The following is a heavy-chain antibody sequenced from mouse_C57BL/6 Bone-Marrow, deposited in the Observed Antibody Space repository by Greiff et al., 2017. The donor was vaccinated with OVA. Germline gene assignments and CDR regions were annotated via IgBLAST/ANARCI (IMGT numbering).Heavy chain of an antibody. CDR2: IDPEDGET. V-gene: IGHV14-2*01. D-gene: IGHD2-5*01. Sequence: VQLQQSGAELVKPGASVKLSCTASGFNIKDYYMPWVKQRTEQGLEWIGRIDPEDGETKYAPKFQGKATIPADTSSNTAYLQLSSLTSEDTAVYYCARSWAYYSNYGAFDYWGQGTTLTVSS. J-gene: IGHJ2*01. CDR1: GFNIKDYY. CDR3: ARSWAYYSNYGAFDY.